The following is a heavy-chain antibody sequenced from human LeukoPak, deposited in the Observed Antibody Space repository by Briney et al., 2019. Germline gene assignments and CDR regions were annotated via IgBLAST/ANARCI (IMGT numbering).Heavy chain of an antibody. CDR3: AKAFGRGTYDF. V-gene: IGHV3-23*01. J-gene: IGHJ4*02. Sequence: GGSLRLSCAASGFTFSSHTMGWVREAPGKGLEWVSGISRSGVNTYYADSVKGRFTISRDNSKNTLYLQMDSLRAEDTAVYYCAKAFGRGTYDFWGQGILVTVS. CDR1: GFTFSSHT. D-gene: IGHD3-10*01. CDR2: ISRSGVNT.